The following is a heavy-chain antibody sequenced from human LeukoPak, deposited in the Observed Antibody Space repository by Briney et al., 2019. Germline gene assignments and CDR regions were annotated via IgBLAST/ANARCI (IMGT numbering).Heavy chain of an antibody. CDR3: TRPLVEAA. D-gene: IGHD2-21*01. J-gene: IGHJ5*02. V-gene: IGHV3-64*04. CDR1: GFTFSSYA. Sequence: GGSLRLSCSASGFTFSSYAMHWVRQAPGKGLEYVSTISNNGGSTYYADSVKGRFTISRDNSKNTLYLQMNSLKTEDTAMYYCTRPLVEAAWGQGTPVTVSS. CDR2: ISNNGGST.